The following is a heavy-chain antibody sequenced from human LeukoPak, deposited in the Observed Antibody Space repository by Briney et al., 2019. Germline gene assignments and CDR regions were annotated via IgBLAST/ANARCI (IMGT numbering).Heavy chain of an antibody. J-gene: IGHJ4*02. CDR3: ARDSSSGWSYFDY. CDR1: GGSISSGSYY. V-gene: IGHV4-61*02. CDR2: IYTSGST. D-gene: IGHD6-19*01. Sequence: KPSQTLSLTCTVSGGSISSGSYYWSWIRQPAGKGLEWIGRIYTSGSTNYNPSLKSRVTISVDTSKNQFSLKLRSVTAADTAVYYCARDSSSGWSYFDYWGQGTLVTVSS.